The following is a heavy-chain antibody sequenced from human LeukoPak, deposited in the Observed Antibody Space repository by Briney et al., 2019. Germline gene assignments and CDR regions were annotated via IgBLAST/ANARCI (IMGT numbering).Heavy chain of an antibody. CDR3: ARGLIVGATTGVFDY. D-gene: IGHD1-26*01. V-gene: IGHV1-69*05. CDR1: GGTFSSYA. Sequence: ASVKVSCKASGGTFSSYAISWVRQAPGQGLEWMGGIIPVFGTANYAQKFQGRVTMTRDMSTSTVYMELSSLRSEDTAVYYCARGLIVGATTGVFDYWGQGTLVTVSS. CDR2: IIPVFGTA. J-gene: IGHJ4*02.